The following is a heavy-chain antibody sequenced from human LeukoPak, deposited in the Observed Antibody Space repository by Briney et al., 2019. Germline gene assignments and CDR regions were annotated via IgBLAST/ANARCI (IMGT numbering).Heavy chain of an antibody. J-gene: IGHJ4*02. CDR1: GFTFSSYG. CDR2: ISYDGSNK. CDR3: AKDRRQLVRGADY. D-gene: IGHD6-13*01. V-gene: IGHV3-30*18. Sequence: GGSLRLSCAASGFTFSSYGMHWVRQAPGKGLEWVAVISYDGSNKYYADSVKGRFTISRDNSKNTLYLQMNSLRAEDTAVYYCAKDRRQLVRGADYWGQGTLVTVSS.